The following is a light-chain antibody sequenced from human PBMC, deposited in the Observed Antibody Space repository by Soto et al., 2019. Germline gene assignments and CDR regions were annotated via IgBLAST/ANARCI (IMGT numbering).Light chain of an antibody. CDR2: DNN. CDR3: GTWDSSLSAAGV. V-gene: IGLV1-51*01. J-gene: IGLJ2*01. Sequence: QPVLTQPPSVSAAPGQKVTISCSGSSSNIGNNYVSWYQQLPGTAPKLLIYDNNKRPSGIPDRFSGSKSGTSATLGITGLQTGDEADYYCGTWDSSLSAAGVFGGGTKLTVL. CDR1: SSNIGNNY.